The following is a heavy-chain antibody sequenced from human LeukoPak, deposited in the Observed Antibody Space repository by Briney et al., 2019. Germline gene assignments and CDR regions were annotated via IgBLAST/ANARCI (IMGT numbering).Heavy chain of an antibody. Sequence: GGSLRLXCAVSGFTFNNYAMSWVRQAPGKGLEWVSGISGSGGSTYYADSVKGRFTISRDNSKNTLYLQMNSLRAEDTAVYYCAKRSSIAFFDYWGQGTLVTVSS. D-gene: IGHD6-6*01. J-gene: IGHJ4*02. CDR1: GFTFNNYA. V-gene: IGHV3-23*01. CDR3: AKRSSIAFFDY. CDR2: ISGSGGST.